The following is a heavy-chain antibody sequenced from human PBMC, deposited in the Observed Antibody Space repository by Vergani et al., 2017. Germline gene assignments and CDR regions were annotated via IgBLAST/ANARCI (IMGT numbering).Heavy chain of an antibody. CDR1: GGSISSGGYY. Sequence: QVQLHESCPGLVKPSQTLSLTCAVSGGSISSGGYYWSWIRQHPGKGLEWIGYIYYSGSTYYNPSLKSRVTISVDTSKNQFSLKLSSVTAADTAVYYCARGAIWVTIFGVVIIRFSFDNWGQGTKVTGSS. CDR3: ARGAIWVTIFGVVIIRFSFDN. V-gene: IGHV4-31*11. J-gene: IGHJ3*02. D-gene: IGHD3-3*01. CDR2: IYYSGST.